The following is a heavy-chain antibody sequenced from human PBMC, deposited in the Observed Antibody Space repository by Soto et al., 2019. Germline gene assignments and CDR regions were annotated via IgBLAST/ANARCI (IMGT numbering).Heavy chain of an antibody. CDR1: GGSISSSNW. J-gene: IGHJ6*02. V-gene: IGHV4-4*02. D-gene: IGHD2-2*01. Sequence: QVQLQESGPGLVKPSGTLSLTCAVSGGSISSSNWWSWVRQPPGKGLEWIGEIYHSGSTNYNPSLKRRVTISVDKSKNQFALKLSSVTAAATAVYYCARVVGGYYYGMDVCGQGTTVTVSS. CDR2: IYHSGST. CDR3: ARVVGGYYYGMDV.